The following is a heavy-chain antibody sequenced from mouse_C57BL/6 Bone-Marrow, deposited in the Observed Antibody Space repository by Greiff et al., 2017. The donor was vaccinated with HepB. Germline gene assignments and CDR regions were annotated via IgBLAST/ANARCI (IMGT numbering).Heavy chain of an antibody. CDR2: IYPRSGNT. J-gene: IGHJ1*03. CDR1: GYTFTSYG. Sequence: QVQLQQSGAELARPGASVKLSCKASGYTFTSYGISWVKQRTGQGLEWIGEIYPRSGNTYYNEKFKGKATLTADKSSSTAYMELRSLTSEDSAVYFCARDGYYWYFDVWGTGTTVTVSA. CDR3: ARDGYYWYFDV. D-gene: IGHD2-3*01. V-gene: IGHV1-81*01.